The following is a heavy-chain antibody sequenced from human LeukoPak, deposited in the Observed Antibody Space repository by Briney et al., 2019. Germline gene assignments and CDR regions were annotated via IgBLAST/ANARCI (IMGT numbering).Heavy chain of an antibody. CDR1: GFTFSSYE. CDR3: ARDSHPTVTTSFDY. Sequence: GGSLRLSCAASGFTFSSYEMIWVRQAPGKGLEWVSYISSSGSTIYYADSVKGRFTISRDNAKNSLYLQMNSLRAEDTAVYYCARDSHPTVTTSFDYWGQGTLVTVSS. D-gene: IGHD4-11*01. V-gene: IGHV3-48*03. J-gene: IGHJ4*02. CDR2: ISSSGSTI.